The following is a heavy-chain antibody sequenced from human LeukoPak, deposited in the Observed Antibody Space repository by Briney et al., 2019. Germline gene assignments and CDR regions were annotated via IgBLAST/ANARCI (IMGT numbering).Heavy chain of an antibody. CDR1: GFTFSSYS. J-gene: IGHJ4*02. Sequence: PGGSLRLSCAVSGFTFSSYSMNWVRQAPGKGLEWVSSIRSSGSTMFYADSVKGRFTISRDNAKNSLYLQMNSLRAEDTAVYYCARDPLNGDSFFDYWGQGTLVTVSS. CDR2: IRSSGSTM. CDR3: ARDPLNGDSFFDY. V-gene: IGHV3-48*04. D-gene: IGHD4-17*01.